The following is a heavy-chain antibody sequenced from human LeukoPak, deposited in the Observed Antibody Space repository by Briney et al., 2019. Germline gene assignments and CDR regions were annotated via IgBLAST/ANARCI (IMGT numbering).Heavy chain of an antibody. D-gene: IGHD3-10*01. CDR2: IYTSGST. CDR1: GGSISSYY. V-gene: IGHV4-4*07. Sequence: SETLSLTCTVSGGSISSYYWSWIRQPAGKGLEWIGRIYTSGSTNYNPSLKSRVTMSVDTSKNQFSLKLSSVTAADTAVYYCAREGSVRWFGNWFDPWGQGTLVTVSS. CDR3: AREGSVRWFGNWFDP. J-gene: IGHJ5*02.